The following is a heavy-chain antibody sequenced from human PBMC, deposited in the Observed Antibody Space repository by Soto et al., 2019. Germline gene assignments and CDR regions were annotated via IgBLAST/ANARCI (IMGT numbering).Heavy chain of an antibody. Sequence: PGGSLRLSCAASGFTFSSYAMSWVRQAPGKGLEWVSAISGSGGSTYYADSVKGRFTISRDNSKNTLYLQMNSLRAEDTAVYYCAKSGTLYSYGSIIDYWGQGTLVTVSS. CDR2: ISGSGGST. CDR1: GFTFSSYA. CDR3: AKSGTLYSYGSIIDY. D-gene: IGHD5-18*01. J-gene: IGHJ4*02. V-gene: IGHV3-23*01.